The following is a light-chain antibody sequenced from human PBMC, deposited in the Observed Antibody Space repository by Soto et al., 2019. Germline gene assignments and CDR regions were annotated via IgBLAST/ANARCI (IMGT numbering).Light chain of an antibody. J-gene: IGKJ1*01. Sequence: IQLTESPSSLSASVGDRVSVTCRASQGIGTYLVWYQQKSGKAPTVLIYASSTLQTGVPSRFSGSGSGTDSSLTISSLHPEDVATYYCQQVDSYPRTFGQGTKV. V-gene: IGKV1-9*01. CDR3: QQVDSYPRT. CDR1: QGIGTY. CDR2: ASS.